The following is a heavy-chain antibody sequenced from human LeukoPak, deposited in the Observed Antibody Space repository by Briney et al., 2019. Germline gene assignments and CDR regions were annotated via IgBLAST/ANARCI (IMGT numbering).Heavy chain of an antibody. J-gene: IGHJ4*02. V-gene: IGHV1-2*06. CDR2: INPNTGGT. D-gene: IGHD3-10*02. CDR1: GYTFTSYY. CDR3: ARGVRGIPDY. Sequence: ASVKVSCKASGYTFTSYYMHWVRQAPGQGLEWMGRINPNTGGTNYAQKFQGRVTMTRDTSINTAYMELSRLRSDDTAVYYCARGVRGIPDYWGQGTLVTVSS.